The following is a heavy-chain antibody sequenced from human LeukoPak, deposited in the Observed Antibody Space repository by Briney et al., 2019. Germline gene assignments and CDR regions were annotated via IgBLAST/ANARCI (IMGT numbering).Heavy chain of an antibody. V-gene: IGHV4-34*01. CDR2: INHSGTT. D-gene: IGHD2-15*01. Sequence: PSETLSLTCAVYGGSFTGYYWTWIRQPPGKGLEWIGEINHSGTTTYNPSLKSRVTISVDTSKTQVYLKLRSVTAADTAVYYCVRDLWGAGGTQYWGQGILVTVSS. J-gene: IGHJ4*02. CDR3: VRDLWGAGGTQY. CDR1: GGSFTGYY.